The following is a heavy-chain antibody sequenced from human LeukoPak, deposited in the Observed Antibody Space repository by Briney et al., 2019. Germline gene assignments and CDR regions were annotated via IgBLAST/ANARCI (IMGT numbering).Heavy chain of an antibody. CDR2: IKQDGSEK. Sequence: GGSLRLSCAASGFTFSSYWMSWVRQAPGKGLEWVANIKQDGSEKYYVDSVKGRFTISRDNAKNSLYLQMNSLRAEDTAVYYCARDPLLWFGELGLRYYYYYGMDVWGQGTTVTVFS. V-gene: IGHV3-7*01. D-gene: IGHD3-10*01. CDR1: GFTFSSYW. J-gene: IGHJ6*02. CDR3: ARDPLLWFGELGLRYYYYYGMDV.